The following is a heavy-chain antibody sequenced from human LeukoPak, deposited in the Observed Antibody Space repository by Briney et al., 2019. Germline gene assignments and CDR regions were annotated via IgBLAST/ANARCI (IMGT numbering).Heavy chain of an antibody. CDR2: IFHTGST. D-gene: IGHD3-3*01. CDR3: ARDSLADDFWSGYRWFDP. V-gene: IGHV4-59*12. J-gene: IGHJ5*02. Sequence: SETLSLTCVVSGVSINSYYWIWIRQPPGQGLEWIGNIFHTGSTNYSPSLRSRVTISLDTSKNQFSLKLTSVTAADTAVYYCARDSLADDFWSGYRWFDPWGQGTLVTVSS. CDR1: GVSINSYY.